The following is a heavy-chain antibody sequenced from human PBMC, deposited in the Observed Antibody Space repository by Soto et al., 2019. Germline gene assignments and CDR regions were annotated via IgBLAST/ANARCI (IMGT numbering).Heavy chain of an antibody. D-gene: IGHD3-10*01. CDR3: ARHLRFGESVTTNWFGP. CDR1: GGTFSSYA. Sequence: SVKVSCKASGGTFSSYAISWVRQAPGQGLEWMGGIIPIFGTANYAQKFQGRVTITADESTSTAYMGLSSLRSEDTAVYYCARHLRFGESVTTNWFGPWGQGTLVTVSS. CDR2: IIPIFGTA. J-gene: IGHJ5*02. V-gene: IGHV1-69*13.